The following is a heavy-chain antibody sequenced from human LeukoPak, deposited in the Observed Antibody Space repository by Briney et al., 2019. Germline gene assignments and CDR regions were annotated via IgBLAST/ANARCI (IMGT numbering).Heavy chain of an antibody. D-gene: IGHD3-22*01. V-gene: IGHV4-4*09. CDR2: IYTSGST. CDR3: ARRGYYYDGSGYYEASAFDI. Sequence: PSETLSLTCTVSGGSISSYYWSWIRQPPGKGLEWIGYIYTSGSTNYNPSLKSRVTISVDTSKNQFSLKLSSVTAADTAVYYCARRGYYYDGSGYYEASAFDIWGQGTMVTVSS. J-gene: IGHJ3*02. CDR1: GGSISSYY.